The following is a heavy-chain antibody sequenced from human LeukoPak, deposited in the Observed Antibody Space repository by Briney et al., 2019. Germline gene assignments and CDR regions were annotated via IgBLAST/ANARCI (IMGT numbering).Heavy chain of an antibody. V-gene: IGHV4-39*05. J-gene: IGHJ6*02. CDR1: GGSISSSSYY. CDR3: ATPQGRGYSGYDSDSYYYYYGMDV. Sequence: PSETPSLTCTVSGGSISSSSYYWGWIRQPPGKGLEWIGSIYYSGSTYYNPSLKSRVTISVDTSKNQFSLKLSSVTAADTAVYYCATPQGRGYSGYDSDSYYYYYGMDVWGQGTTVTVSS. D-gene: IGHD5-12*01. CDR2: IYYSGST.